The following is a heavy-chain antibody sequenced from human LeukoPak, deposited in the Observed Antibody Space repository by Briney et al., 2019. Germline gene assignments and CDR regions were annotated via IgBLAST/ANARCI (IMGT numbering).Heavy chain of an antibody. V-gene: IGHV3-20*04. CDR1: GFTFSSYG. CDR2: ISGSGGST. Sequence: GGSLRLSCAASGFTFSSYGMSWVRQAPGKGLEWVSAISGSGGSTSYADSVKGRFTISRDNAKNSLYLQMNSLRAEDTAFYYCARDPYDSSDYRTYYFDYWGQGTLVTVSS. D-gene: IGHD3-22*01. J-gene: IGHJ4*02. CDR3: ARDPYDSSDYRTYYFDY.